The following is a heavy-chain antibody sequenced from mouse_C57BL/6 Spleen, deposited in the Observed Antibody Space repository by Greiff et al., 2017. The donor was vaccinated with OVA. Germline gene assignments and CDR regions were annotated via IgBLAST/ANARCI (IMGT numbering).Heavy chain of an antibody. V-gene: IGHV5-12*01. CDR3: ARCYSGSSSSFDV. D-gene: IGHD1-1*01. J-gene: IGHJ1*03. Sequence: EVKLVESGGGLVQPGGSLKLSCAASGFTFSDYYMYWVRQTPEQRLEWVAYINNGGGSTYYPDTVKGRFTISRDNAKNTLYLQKSRLKSEDTAVYYWARCYSGSSSSFDVWGKGTTVTVSS. CDR2: INNGGGST. CDR1: GFTFSDYY.